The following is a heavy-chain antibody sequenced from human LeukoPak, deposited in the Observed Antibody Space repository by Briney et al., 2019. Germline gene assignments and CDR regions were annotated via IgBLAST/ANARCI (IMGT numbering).Heavy chain of an antibody. CDR2: IYYSGST. D-gene: IGHD3-22*01. J-gene: IGHJ4*02. CDR1: GGSLSSSSYY. CDR3: ARLYYDSSGYYQICYFDY. V-gene: IGHV4-39*01. Sequence: SETLSLTCTVSGGSLSSSSYYWGWIRQPPGKGLEWIGSIYYSGSTYYNPSLKCRVTISVDTSKNQFSLNLSSVTAADTAVYYCARLYYDSSGYYQICYFDYWGQGTLVTVSS.